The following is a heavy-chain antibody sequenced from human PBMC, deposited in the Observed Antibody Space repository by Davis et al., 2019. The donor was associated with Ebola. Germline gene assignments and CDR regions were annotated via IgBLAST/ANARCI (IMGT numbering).Heavy chain of an antibody. V-gene: IGHV3-7*03. J-gene: IGHJ5*02. CDR2: IKQDGSER. Sequence: GESLKISCAASGFTFSRYWMSWVRQAPGKGLEWVANIKQDGSERYYVDSVKGRFTISRDNAKSSLYLQMNSLRAEDTAVYYCARDILGGYDTWGQGTLVTVSS. D-gene: IGHD5-12*01. CDR3: ARDILGGYDT. CDR1: GFTFSRYW.